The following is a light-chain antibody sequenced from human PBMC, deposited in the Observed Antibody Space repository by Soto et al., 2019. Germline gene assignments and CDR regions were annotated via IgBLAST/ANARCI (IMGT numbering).Light chain of an antibody. Sequence: DIQMTQSPSSLSASVGDRVTITCRASQSISSYLNWYQKKTGKAPKLLIYTASSLQSGVPSRFSGSGSGTDFTLTISSLQPEDFATYYCQQSYSTLFTFGPGTKVDIK. CDR3: QQSYSTLFT. V-gene: IGKV1-39*01. CDR2: TAS. J-gene: IGKJ3*01. CDR1: QSISSY.